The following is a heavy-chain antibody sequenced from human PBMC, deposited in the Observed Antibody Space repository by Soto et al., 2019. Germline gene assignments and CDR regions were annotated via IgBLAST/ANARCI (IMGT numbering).Heavy chain of an antibody. D-gene: IGHD3-3*01. V-gene: IGHV1-69*13. CDR1: GGTFGSYA. Sequence: GASVKVSCKASGGTFGSYAISWVRQAPGQGLEWMGGIIPIFGTANYAQKFQGRVTITADESTSTAYMELSSLRSEDTAVYYCARVVVEWLSTDLTNPFDYWGQGTLVTVSS. J-gene: IGHJ4*02. CDR3: ARVVVEWLSTDLTNPFDY. CDR2: IIPIFGTA.